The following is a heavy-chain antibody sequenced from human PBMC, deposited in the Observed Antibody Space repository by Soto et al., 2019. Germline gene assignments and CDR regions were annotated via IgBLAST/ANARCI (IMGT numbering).Heavy chain of an antibody. Sequence: GGSLRLSCAASGFTFSSYGMHWVRQAPGKGLEWVAVIWYDGSNKYYADSVKGRFTISRDNSKNTLYLQMNSLRAEDTAVYYCARDSVVTDAFDIWGQGTMVTVS. CDR3: ARDSVVTDAFDI. J-gene: IGHJ3*02. D-gene: IGHD3-22*01. CDR1: GFTFSSYG. CDR2: IWYDGSNK. V-gene: IGHV3-33*01.